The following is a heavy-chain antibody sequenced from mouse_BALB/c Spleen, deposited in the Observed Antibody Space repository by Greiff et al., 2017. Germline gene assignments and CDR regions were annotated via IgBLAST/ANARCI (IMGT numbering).Heavy chain of an antibody. Sequence: EVKLQESGPGLVKPSQSLSLTCSVTGYSITSGYYWNWIRQFPGNKLEWMGYISYDGSNNYNPSLKNRISITRDTSKNQFFLKLNSVTTEDTATYYCARGLYYDFGNYYAMDYWGQGTSVTVSS. CDR3: ARGLYYDFGNYYAMDY. V-gene: IGHV3-6*02. CDR1: GYSITSGYY. CDR2: ISYDGSN. J-gene: IGHJ4*01. D-gene: IGHD2-4*01.